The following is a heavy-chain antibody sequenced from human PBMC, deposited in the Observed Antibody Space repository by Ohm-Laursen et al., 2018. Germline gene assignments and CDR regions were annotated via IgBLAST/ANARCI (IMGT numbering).Heavy chain of an antibody. CDR1: GGSISSYY. CDR2: IYYSGSN. Sequence: SETLSLTCTVSGGSISSYYWSWLRQPPGQGLEWIGYIYYSGSNNYNPSLKIRVTISVDTSKNQFSLKLSSVTAADTAVYYWARDSADLGIDYWGQGTLVTVSS. V-gene: IGHV4-59*01. J-gene: IGHJ4*02. CDR3: ARDSADLGIDY. D-gene: IGHD3-3*01.